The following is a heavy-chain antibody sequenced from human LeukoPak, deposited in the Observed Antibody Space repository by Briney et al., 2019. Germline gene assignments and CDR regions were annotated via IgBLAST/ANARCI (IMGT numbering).Heavy chain of an antibody. V-gene: IGHV4-4*09. Sequence: PSETLSLTCTVSGGSISSYYWSWIRQPPGKGLEWIGYIYTSGSTNYNPSLKSRVTISVDTSKNQFSLKLSSVTAADTAVYYCARYYYDSSGRQSGAFDIWGQGTIVTVSS. J-gene: IGHJ3*02. CDR2: IYTSGST. CDR1: GGSISSYY. CDR3: ARYYYDSSGRQSGAFDI. D-gene: IGHD3-22*01.